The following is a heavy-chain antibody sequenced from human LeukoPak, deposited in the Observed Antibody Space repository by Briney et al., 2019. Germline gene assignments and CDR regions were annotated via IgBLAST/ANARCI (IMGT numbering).Heavy chain of an antibody. D-gene: IGHD2-21*02. CDR3: ASGVVTATTGAFDI. V-gene: IGHV1-18*01. CDR2: ISAYNGNT. CDR1: GYTFTSYG. J-gene: IGHJ3*02. Sequence: GASVKASCKASGYTFTSYGISWVRQAPGQGLEWMGWISAYNGNTNYAQKLQGRVTMTTDTSTSTAYMELRSLRSDDTAVYYCASGVVTATTGAFDIWGQGTMVTVSS.